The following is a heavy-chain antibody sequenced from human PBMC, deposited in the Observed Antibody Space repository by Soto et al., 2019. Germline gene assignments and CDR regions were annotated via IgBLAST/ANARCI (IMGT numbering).Heavy chain of an antibody. J-gene: IGHJ4*02. CDR2: IYYSGST. D-gene: IGHD2-15*01. CDR1: GSSMSSGGYY. CDR3: ATYCSGGSCYLDY. Sequence: QVQLQESGPGLVKPSQTLSLTCTVSGSSMSSGGYYWSGIRQHPGKGLEWIGYIYYSGSTYYNPSLKSRVTISVDTSKNQFSLKLSSVTAADTAVYYCATYCSGGSCYLDYWGQGTLVTVSS. V-gene: IGHV4-31*03.